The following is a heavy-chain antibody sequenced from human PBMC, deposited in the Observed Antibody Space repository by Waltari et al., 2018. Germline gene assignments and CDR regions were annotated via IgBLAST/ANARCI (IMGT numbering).Heavy chain of an antibody. CDR3: TRGGNYDFWRHSPFVDP. CDR1: GASFSAYY. CDR2: IRQPGTA. J-gene: IGHJ5*02. Sequence: QVQLQQWGAGLLKSSETLSLTCSVSGASFSAYYWGWVRHVPGKGLEWIAQIRQPGTANYNPSLESRVAISIDTSRSPFSLKVFSVTAADTALYFCTRGGNYDFWRHSPFVDPWGQGTQVTVSS. D-gene: IGHD3-3*01. V-gene: IGHV4-34*01.